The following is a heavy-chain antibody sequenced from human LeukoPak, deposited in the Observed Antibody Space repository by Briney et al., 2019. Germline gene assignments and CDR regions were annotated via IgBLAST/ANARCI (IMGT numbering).Heavy chain of an antibody. V-gene: IGHV1-8*01. Sequence: ASVKVSCKASGYTFTGYDINWVRQATGQGLEWMGWMNPNSGNTGYAQKFQGRVTMTRNTSISTAYMELSSLRSEDAAVYYCARGKFYYDFWSGASTFSDVWGQGTTVTVSS. CDR3: ARGKFYYDFWSGASTFSDV. J-gene: IGHJ6*02. CDR1: GYTFTGYD. CDR2: MNPNSGNT. D-gene: IGHD3-3*01.